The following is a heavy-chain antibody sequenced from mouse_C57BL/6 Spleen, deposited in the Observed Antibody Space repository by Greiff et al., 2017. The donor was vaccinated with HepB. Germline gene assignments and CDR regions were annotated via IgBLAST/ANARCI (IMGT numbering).Heavy chain of an antibody. CDR1: GYTFTDYY. V-gene: IGHV1-76*01. J-gene: IGHJ2*01. CDR2: IYPGSGNT. CDR3: ARAYGSSSFDY. D-gene: IGHD1-1*01. Sequence: VKLMESGAELVRPGASVKLSCKASGYTFTDYYINWVKQRPGQGLEWIARIYPGSGNTYYNEKFKGKATLTAEKSSSTAYMQLSSLTSEDSAVYFCARAYGSSSFDYWGQGTTLTVSS.